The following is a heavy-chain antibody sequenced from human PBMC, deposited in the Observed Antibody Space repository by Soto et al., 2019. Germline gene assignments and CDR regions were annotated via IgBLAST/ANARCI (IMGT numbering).Heavy chain of an antibody. J-gene: IGHJ5*02. Sequence: QVQLVQSGAEVKKPGSSVKVSCKASGGTFSSYAISWVRQAPGQGLEWMGEIIPIFGTANYAQKFQGRVTITADEATSTAYMELSSLRSEDTAVYYCARDRGPSIGCYPYWFDHWGQGTLVTVSS. D-gene: IGHD3-22*01. CDR1: GGTFSSYA. V-gene: IGHV1-69*12. CDR2: IIPIFGTA. CDR3: ARDRGPSIGCYPYWFDH.